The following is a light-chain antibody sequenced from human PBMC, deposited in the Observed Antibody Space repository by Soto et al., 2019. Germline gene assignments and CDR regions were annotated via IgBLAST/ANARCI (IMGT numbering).Light chain of an antibody. CDR2: EVS. J-gene: IGLJ1*01. CDR1: SSDVGGYNY. CDR3: LLSYGGADV. V-gene: IGLV2-14*01. Sequence: QSVLTQPASVSGSPGQSITISCTGTSSDVGGYNYVSWYQQHPGKAPKLMIYEVSNRPSGVSNRFSGSKSGNTASLTISGLQAEDEADYYCLLSYGGADVFGTGTKVTVL.